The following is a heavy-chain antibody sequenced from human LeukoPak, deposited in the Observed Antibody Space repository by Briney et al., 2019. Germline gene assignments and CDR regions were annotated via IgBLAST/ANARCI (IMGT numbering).Heavy chain of an antibody. D-gene: IGHD6-25*01. Sequence: PSETLSLTCTVSGGSISSSIYYWGWIRQPPGKGLEWIGSIYYSGSTYYNPSLKSRVTISVDTSKNQFSLKLSSVTAADTAVYYCARHSASYYFDYWGQGTLVTVSS. V-gene: IGHV4-39*01. CDR2: IYYSGST. J-gene: IGHJ4*02. CDR3: ARHSASYYFDY. CDR1: GGSISSSIYY.